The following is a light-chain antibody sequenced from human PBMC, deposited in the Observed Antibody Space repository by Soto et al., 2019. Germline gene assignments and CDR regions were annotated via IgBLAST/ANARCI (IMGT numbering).Light chain of an antibody. CDR1: QSISSW. CDR3: QQYNSLHT. Sequence: DIQMTQSPSTLSASVGDRVTITCRASQSISSWLAWYQQKPGKAPKLLIYKASSLESGVPSRFSGSGSGTAFTLTISSLQPDDFATYYCQQYNSLHTFGQGTKLEIK. CDR2: KAS. V-gene: IGKV1-5*03. J-gene: IGKJ2*01.